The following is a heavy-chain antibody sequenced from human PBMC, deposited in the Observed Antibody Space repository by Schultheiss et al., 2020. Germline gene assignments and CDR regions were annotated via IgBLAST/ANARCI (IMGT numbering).Heavy chain of an antibody. D-gene: IGHD3-22*01. V-gene: IGHV3-23*01. CDR2: ISGSGGST. Sequence: GGSLRLSCAASGFTFSSYAMSWVRQAPGKGLEWVSGISGSGGSTYYADSVKGRFTISRDNSKNTLYLQMNSLRAEDTAVYYCARYGIYFNDSSRQYYYYGMDVWGQGTTVTVSS. CDR3: ARYGIYFNDSSRQYYYYGMDV. CDR1: GFTFSSYA. J-gene: IGHJ6*02.